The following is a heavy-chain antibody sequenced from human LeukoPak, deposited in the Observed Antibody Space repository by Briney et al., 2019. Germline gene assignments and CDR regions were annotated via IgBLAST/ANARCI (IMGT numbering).Heavy chain of an antibody. V-gene: IGHV3-43*01. CDR3: AKGRRRGYAYGSIEH. CDR2: ISMDGTNI. J-gene: IGHJ4*02. CDR1: GFTFDYYT. D-gene: IGHD3-10*01. Sequence: GGSVRLSCAASGFTFDYYTMYWVRQGPGKGLEWVSLISMDGTNIHYADSVKGRFTISRDNSKNSLYLQMNNLRTEDTALYYCAKGRRRGYAYGSIEHWGQGTQVTVSS.